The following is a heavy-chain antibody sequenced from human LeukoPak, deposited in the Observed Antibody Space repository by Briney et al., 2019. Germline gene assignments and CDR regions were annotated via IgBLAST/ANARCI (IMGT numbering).Heavy chain of an antibody. Sequence: GESLKISCKASGYRFTSYWIGWVRQLPGKGLECMGIIFPRDSDVRYSPSFEGQVTMSVDTSISTAYLQWSGLLASDTGVYYCARNTPSGGENCLDGFDIWGQGTEVTVSS. CDR2: IFPRDSDV. CDR1: GYRFTSYW. D-gene: IGHD5-24*01. CDR3: ARNTPSGGENCLDGFDI. J-gene: IGHJ3*02. V-gene: IGHV5-51*01.